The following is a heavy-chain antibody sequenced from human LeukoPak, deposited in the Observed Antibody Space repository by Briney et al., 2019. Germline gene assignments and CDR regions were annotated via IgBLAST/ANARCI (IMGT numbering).Heavy chain of an antibody. CDR2: ISGSGGST. Sequence: PGGSLRLSCAASGFTFSSYAMSWVRQAPGKGLEWVSAISGSGGSTYYADSVKGRFSISRDNFRNTLYLQMNSLRAEDTAIYYCVKRREVNRGHFDCWGQGTLVTVSS. V-gene: IGHV3-23*01. CDR3: VKRREVNRGHFDC. J-gene: IGHJ4*02. D-gene: IGHD1-26*01. CDR1: GFTFSSYA.